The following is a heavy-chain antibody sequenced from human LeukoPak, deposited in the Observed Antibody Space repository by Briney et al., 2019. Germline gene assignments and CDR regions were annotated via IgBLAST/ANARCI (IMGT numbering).Heavy chain of an antibody. CDR3: GKHLGRVVPGAISY. CDR2: IYYSGSS. Sequence: SETLSLTCSVSGGSISSYFWSWIRQPPGKGLEWIGYIYYSGSSNYNPSLKSRVTMSVDTSKKQFSLKLSSVTAADTAVYYRGKHLGRVVPGAISYWGQGTLVTVSS. V-gene: IGHV4-59*08. J-gene: IGHJ4*01. D-gene: IGHD2-2*01. CDR1: GGSISSYF.